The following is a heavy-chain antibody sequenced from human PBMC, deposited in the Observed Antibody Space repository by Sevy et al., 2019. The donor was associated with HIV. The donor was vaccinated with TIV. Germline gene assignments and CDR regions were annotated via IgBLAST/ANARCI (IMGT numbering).Heavy chain of an antibody. CDR2: ISGSGGST. D-gene: IGHD3-22*01. CDR3: AKPKWGDSSRHSGIFDY. CDR1: GFTFSSYA. Sequence: GGSLRLSCAASGFTFSSYAMSWVRQAPGKGLEWVSAISGSGGSTYYADSVKGRFTISRDNSKNTLYLQMNSLRAEDTAVYYCAKPKWGDSSRHSGIFDYRGQGTLVTVSS. V-gene: IGHV3-23*01. J-gene: IGHJ4*02.